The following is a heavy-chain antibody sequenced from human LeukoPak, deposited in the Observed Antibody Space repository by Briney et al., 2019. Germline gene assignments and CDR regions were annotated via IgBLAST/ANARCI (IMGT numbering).Heavy chain of an antibody. Sequence: PSETLSLTCAVSGYSISSGYYWGWIRQPPGQGREWIGSIYHSGGTYYNPSLKSRVTISVDTSKNQFSPKLSSVTAADTAVYYCARLDGYNYVLGYWGQGTLVTVSS. CDR3: ARLDGYNYVLGY. V-gene: IGHV4-38-2*01. D-gene: IGHD5-24*01. CDR2: IYHSGGT. J-gene: IGHJ4*02. CDR1: GYSISSGYY.